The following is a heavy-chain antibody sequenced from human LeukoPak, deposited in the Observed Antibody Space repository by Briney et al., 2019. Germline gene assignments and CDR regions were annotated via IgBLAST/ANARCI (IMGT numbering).Heavy chain of an antibody. Sequence: SVKVSCKASGGTFSSYAISWVRQAPGQGLEWMGGIIPIFGTANYAQKFQGRVTITADKSTSTAYMELRSLRSDDTAVYYCARGTARHIVVVPAATYYFDYWGQGTLVTVSS. D-gene: IGHD2-2*01. CDR1: GGTFSSYA. CDR2: IIPIFGTA. V-gene: IGHV1-69*06. CDR3: ARGTARHIVVVPAATYYFDY. J-gene: IGHJ4*02.